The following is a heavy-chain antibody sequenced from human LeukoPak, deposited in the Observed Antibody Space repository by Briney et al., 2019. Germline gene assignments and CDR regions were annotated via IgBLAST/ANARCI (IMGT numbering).Heavy chain of an antibody. D-gene: IGHD5-18*01. CDR3: ARDLDTAMVTAGQSFDY. Sequence: GASVKVSCKASGYTFTSYYMHWVRQAPGQGLEWMGIINPSGGSTSYAQKFQGRVTMTRDTSTSTVYMELSSLRSEDTAVYYCARDLDTAMVTAGQSFDYWGQGTLVTVSS. V-gene: IGHV1-46*01. CDR2: INPSGGST. J-gene: IGHJ4*02. CDR1: GYTFTSYY.